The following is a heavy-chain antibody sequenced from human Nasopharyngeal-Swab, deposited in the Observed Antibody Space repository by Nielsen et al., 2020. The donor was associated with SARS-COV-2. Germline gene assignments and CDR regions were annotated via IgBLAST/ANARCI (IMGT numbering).Heavy chain of an antibody. V-gene: IGHV3-23*01. CDR3: AKADGGSPGKPYYFDY. CDR2: ISGSGDTT. Sequence: GESLKISCAASGFTFSSYAMSWVRQAPGKGLEWVSIISGSGDTTYYADSVKDRFTISRDNSKNTLYMQTNSLRVEDTAVYYCAKADGGSPGKPYYFDYWGQGTLVTVSS. CDR1: GFTFSSYA. D-gene: IGHD1-26*01. J-gene: IGHJ4*02.